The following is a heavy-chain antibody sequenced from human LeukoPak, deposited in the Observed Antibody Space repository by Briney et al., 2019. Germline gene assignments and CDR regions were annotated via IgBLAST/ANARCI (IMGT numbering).Heavy chain of an antibody. Sequence: GGSLRLSCAASGFTFSSYAVSWVRQAPGKGLEWVSAISGSGGSTYYADSVKGRFTISRDNSKNTLYLQMNSLRAEDTAVYYCAKDLGSGWSPYYFDYWGQGTLVTVSS. J-gene: IGHJ4*02. CDR3: AKDLGSGWSPYYFDY. V-gene: IGHV3-23*01. D-gene: IGHD6-19*01. CDR1: GFTFSSYA. CDR2: ISGSGGST.